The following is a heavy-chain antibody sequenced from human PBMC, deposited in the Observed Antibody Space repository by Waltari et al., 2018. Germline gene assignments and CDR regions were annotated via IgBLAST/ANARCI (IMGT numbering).Heavy chain of an antibody. Sequence: EVQLVESGGGLVQPGGSLRLSCAASGFTFSSYSMNWVRQAPGKGLEWVSYIRSSSSTIYYADSVKGRFTISRDNAKNSLYLQMNSLRAEDTAVYYCARGPYSSGWYFDYWGQGTLVTVSS. D-gene: IGHD6-19*01. J-gene: IGHJ4*02. CDR3: ARGPYSSGWYFDY. CDR1: GFTFSSYS. V-gene: IGHV3-48*01. CDR2: IRSSSSTI.